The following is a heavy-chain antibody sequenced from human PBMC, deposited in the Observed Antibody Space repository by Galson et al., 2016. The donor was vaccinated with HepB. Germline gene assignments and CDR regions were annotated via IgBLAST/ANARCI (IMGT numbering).Heavy chain of an antibody. CDR3: AKVMGRSYNDYVPPFDS. V-gene: IGHV3-30*18. J-gene: IGHJ4*02. D-gene: IGHD4/OR15-4a*01. CDR2: ISYDGSNR. Sequence: LRLSCAASGFTFSTYGMHWVRQAPGKGLEWVAVISYDGSNRYYADSVKGRFTISRDNSENTLYLHMNRLRVEDTAVYYCAKVMGRSYNDYVPPFDSWGQGALVTVSS. CDR1: GFTFSTYG.